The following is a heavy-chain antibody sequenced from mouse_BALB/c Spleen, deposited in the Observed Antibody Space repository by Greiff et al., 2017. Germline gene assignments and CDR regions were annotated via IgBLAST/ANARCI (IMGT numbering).Heavy chain of an antibody. CDR1: GFTFSSYA. Sequence: EVMLVESGGGLVKPGGSLKLSCAASGFTFSSYAMSWVRQSPEKRLEWVAEISSGGSYTYYPATVTGRFTISRDNAKNTLYLEMSSLRSEDTAMYYCARGGGYYGGYYFDYWGQGTTLTVSS. V-gene: IGHV5-9-4*01. CDR3: ARGGGYYGGYYFDY. CDR2: ISSGGSYT. D-gene: IGHD2-3*01. J-gene: IGHJ2*01.